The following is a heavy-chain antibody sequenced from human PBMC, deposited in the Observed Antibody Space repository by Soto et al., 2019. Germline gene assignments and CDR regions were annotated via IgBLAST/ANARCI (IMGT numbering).Heavy chain of an antibody. J-gene: IGHJ4*02. V-gene: IGHV1-8*01. Sequence: GASVKVSCKASGYTFTSYDINWVRQATGQGLEWMGWMNPNSGNTGYAQKFQGRVTMTRNTSISTACMELSSLRSEDTAVYYCARGLPAYYDILTGYYYYDSSGYPDYWGQGTLVTVSS. CDR2: MNPNSGNT. CDR1: GYTFTSYD. CDR3: ARGLPAYYDILTGYYYYDSSGYPDY. D-gene: IGHD3-9*01.